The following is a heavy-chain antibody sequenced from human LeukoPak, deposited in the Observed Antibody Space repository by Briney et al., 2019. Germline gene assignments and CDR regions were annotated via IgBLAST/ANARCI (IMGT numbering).Heavy chain of an antibody. V-gene: IGHV1-8*01. CDR3: ARGDCSSTSCPIDY. Sequence: ASVKVSCKASGGTVNSYGINWVRQATGQGLEWMGWMNPNSGNTGYAQKFQGRVTMTRDTSISTAYMELSRLRSDDTAVYYCARGDCSSTSCPIDYWGQGTLVTVSS. CDR1: GGTVNSYG. CDR2: MNPNSGNT. J-gene: IGHJ4*02. D-gene: IGHD2-2*01.